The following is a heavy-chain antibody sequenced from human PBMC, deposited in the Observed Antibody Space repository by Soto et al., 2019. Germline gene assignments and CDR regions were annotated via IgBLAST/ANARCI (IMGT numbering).Heavy chain of an antibody. Sequence: VHLLGSGGGLVQPGGSLRLSCAASGFTFSSYAMSWVRQAPGKGLEWVSGITASGGSTSYADSVKGRFTISRDNSKNTLYLQMNSLRAEDTAVYYCAHTQGIVLVPAAIWYWGQGTLVTVSS. CDR2: ITASGGST. CDR3: AHTQGIVLVPAAIWY. V-gene: IGHV3-23*01. D-gene: IGHD2-2*02. J-gene: IGHJ4*02. CDR1: GFTFSSYA.